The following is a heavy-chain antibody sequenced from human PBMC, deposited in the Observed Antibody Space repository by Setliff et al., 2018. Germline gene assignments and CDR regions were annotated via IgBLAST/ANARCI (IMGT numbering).Heavy chain of an antibody. CDR3: AKAPYASATPCWFDP. J-gene: IGHJ5*02. Sequence: GGSLRLSCTASGLSYINDWVSWVRQAPGKGLEWLASINPHGSEKYYADSVKGRFTISRDNAKNSLSLQMNNLRTEDTAMYYCAKAPYASATPCWFDPWGQGTLVTVSS. CDR1: GLSYINDW. D-gene: IGHD2-2*01. CDR2: INPHGSEK. V-gene: IGHV3-7*03.